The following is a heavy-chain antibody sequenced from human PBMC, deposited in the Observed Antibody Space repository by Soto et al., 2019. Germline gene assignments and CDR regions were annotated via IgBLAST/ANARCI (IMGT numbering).Heavy chain of an antibody. CDR1: GFTFSSYA. Sequence: HPGGSLRLSCAASGFTFSSYAMSRVRQAPGKGLEWVSAISGSGGSTYYADSVKGRFTISRDNSKNTLYLQMNSLRAEDTAVYYCAKHYPQGYCSGGSCYSGDDYWGQGTLVTVSS. J-gene: IGHJ4*02. CDR2: ISGSGGST. D-gene: IGHD2-15*01. V-gene: IGHV3-23*01. CDR3: AKHYPQGYCSGGSCYSGDDY.